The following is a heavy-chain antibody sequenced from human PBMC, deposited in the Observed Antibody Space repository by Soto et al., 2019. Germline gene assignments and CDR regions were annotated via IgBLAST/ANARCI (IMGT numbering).Heavy chain of an antibody. Sequence: QVQLQESGPGLVKPSQTLSLTCSVSGDYIHVGGYYWTWIRQRPGKGLEWMGYIYYTGKTYYNPSLESRLTMSVDMYKNQISLRLTSVTAADTAVYFCGRDLTSNANCIDPWGQGTLVTVSS. J-gene: IGHJ5*02. CDR2: IYYTGKT. CDR3: GRDLTSNANCIDP. D-gene: IGHD2-2*01. V-gene: IGHV4-30-4*01. CDR1: GDYIHVGGYY.